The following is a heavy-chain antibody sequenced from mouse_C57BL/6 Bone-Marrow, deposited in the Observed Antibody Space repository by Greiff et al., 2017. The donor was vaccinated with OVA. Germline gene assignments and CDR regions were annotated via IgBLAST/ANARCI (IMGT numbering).Heavy chain of an antibody. CDR2: ISDGGSYT. CDR3: ARVYYGHDYFDY. D-gene: IGHD1-1*01. V-gene: IGHV5-4*01. CDR1: GFTFSSYA. J-gene: IGHJ2*01. Sequence: EVQLVESGGGLVKPGGSLKLSCAASGFTFSSYAMSWVRQTPEKRLEWVATISDGGSYTYYPDNVKGRFTISRDNAKNNLYLQMSHLKSEDTAMYYCARVYYGHDYFDYWGQGTTLTVSS.